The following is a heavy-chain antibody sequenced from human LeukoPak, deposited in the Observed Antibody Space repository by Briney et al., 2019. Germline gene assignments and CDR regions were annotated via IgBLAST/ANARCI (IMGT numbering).Heavy chain of an antibody. CDR3: AREGFAVAGTYFDY. D-gene: IGHD6-19*01. CDR2: IYHSGST. CDR1: GGSISSSNW. J-gene: IGHJ4*02. Sequence: PSETLSLTCAVSGGSISSSNWWSWVRQPPGKGLEWIGEIYHSGSTNYNPSLKSRVTIPVDKSKNQFSLKLSSVTAADTAVYYCAREGFAVAGTYFDYWGQGTLVTVSS. V-gene: IGHV4-4*02.